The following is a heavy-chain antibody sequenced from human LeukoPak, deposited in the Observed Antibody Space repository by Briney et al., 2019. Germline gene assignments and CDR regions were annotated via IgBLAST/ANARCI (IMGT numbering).Heavy chain of an antibody. J-gene: IGHJ2*01. CDR3: ARAGEGPTTLYWCFDL. CDR1: GFTFSSYG. D-gene: IGHD7-27*01. Sequence: GGSLRLSCAASGFTFSSYGMHWVRQAPGKGLEWVAVISYDGGNKYYADSVKGRFTISRDNSKNTLYLQMNSLRPEDTAVYYCARAGEGPTTLYWCFDLWGRGTLVTVSS. CDR2: ISYDGGNK. V-gene: IGHV3-30*03.